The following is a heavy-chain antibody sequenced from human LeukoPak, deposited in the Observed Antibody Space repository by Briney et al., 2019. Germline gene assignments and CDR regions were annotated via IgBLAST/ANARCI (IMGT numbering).Heavy chain of an antibody. J-gene: IGHJ4*02. V-gene: IGHV4-4*07. D-gene: IGHD5-24*01. CDR3: ARVGGKDGYNYFLDY. Sequence: PSETLSLTCTVSGGSISSYYWSWIRQPAGKGLEWIGRIYTSGSTNYNPSLKSRVTISVDTSKNQFSLKLSSVTAADTAVYYCARVGGKDGYNYFLDYWGQGTLVTVSS. CDR1: GGSISSYY. CDR2: IYTSGST.